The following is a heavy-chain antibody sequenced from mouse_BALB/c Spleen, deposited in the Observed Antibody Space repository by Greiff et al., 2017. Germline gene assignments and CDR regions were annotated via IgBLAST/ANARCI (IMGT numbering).Heavy chain of an antibody. CDR2: IYPGDGDT. D-gene: IGHD2-4*01. CDR1: GYTFTSYW. Sequence: LVESGAELARPGASVKLSCKASGYTFTSYWMQWVKQRPGQGLEWIGAIYPGDGDTRYTQKFKGKATLTADKSSSTAYMQLSSLASEDSAVYYCARSAYDYDLFDYWGQGTTLTVSS. V-gene: IGHV1-87*01. J-gene: IGHJ2*01. CDR3: ARSAYDYDLFDY.